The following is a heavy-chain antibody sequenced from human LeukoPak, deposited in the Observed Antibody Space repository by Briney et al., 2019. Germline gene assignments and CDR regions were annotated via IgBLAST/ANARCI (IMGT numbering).Heavy chain of an antibody. J-gene: IGHJ3*02. CDR1: GGSISSSSYY. CDR3: ARTTPYSSSWNDAFDI. CDR2: IYYSGST. D-gene: IGHD6-13*01. Sequence: PSETLSLTCTVSGGSISSSSYYWGWIRQPPGKGLEWIGSIYYSGSTNYNPSLKSRVTISVDTSKNQFSLKLSSVTAADTAVYYCARTTPYSSSWNDAFDIWGQGTMVTVSS. V-gene: IGHV4-39*07.